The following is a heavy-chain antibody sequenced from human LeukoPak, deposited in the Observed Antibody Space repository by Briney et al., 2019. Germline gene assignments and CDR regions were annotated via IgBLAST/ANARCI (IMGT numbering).Heavy chain of an antibody. Sequence: GGSLRLSCAASGFTFSSYGIHWVRQAPGKGLEWVAVIWYDGSNKYYADSVKGRFTISRDNSKNTLYLQMNSLRAEDTAVYYCAKEQLGRIATAGFDYWGQGTLVTVSS. CDR1: GFTFSSYG. CDR2: IWYDGSNK. V-gene: IGHV3-33*06. J-gene: IGHJ4*02. CDR3: AKEQLGRIATAGFDY. D-gene: IGHD6-13*01.